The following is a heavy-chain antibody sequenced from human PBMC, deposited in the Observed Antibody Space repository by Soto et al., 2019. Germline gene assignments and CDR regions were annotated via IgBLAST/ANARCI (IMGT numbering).Heavy chain of an antibody. D-gene: IGHD6-19*01. CDR2: ISGSGGSP. CDR3: AKEGTSGLYYFGY. Sequence: PGGSLRLSCAASGFTFSNYAMNWVRQAPGKGLEWVSTISGSGGSPYYADSVKGRFTISRDNSKNTLYLQMNSLRAGDSAIYYCAKEGTSGLYYFGYLGQGTLVAYSS. V-gene: IGHV3-23*01. CDR1: GFTFSNYA. J-gene: IGHJ4*02.